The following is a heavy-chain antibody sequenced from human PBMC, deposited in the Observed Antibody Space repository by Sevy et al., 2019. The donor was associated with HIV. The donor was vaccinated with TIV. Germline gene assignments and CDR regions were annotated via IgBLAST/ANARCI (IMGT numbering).Heavy chain of an antibody. CDR3: ARAYCSGGSCFSLAF. Sequence: ASVKVPCKVSGYTFSTYRITWVRQAPGQGLQWMGWISPHNGDTNYAQKLQGRVSMITDSSTTTAYMELKSLRSDDTAVYYCARAYCSGGSCFSLAFWGQGTLVTVSS. V-gene: IGHV1-18*01. J-gene: IGHJ4*02. CDR2: ISPHNGDT. D-gene: IGHD2-15*01. CDR1: GYTFSTYR.